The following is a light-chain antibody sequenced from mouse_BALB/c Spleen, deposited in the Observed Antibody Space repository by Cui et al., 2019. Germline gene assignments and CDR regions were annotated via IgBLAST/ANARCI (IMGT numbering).Light chain of an antibody. CDR2: STS. V-gene: IGKV4-80*01. CDR3: HQWSSCPWT. J-gene: IGKJ1*01. Sequence: QIVLTQSPAIMSASLGEEITLTCSVSSSVSYMHWYQQKSGTSPKLLIYSTSNLASGVPSRFSGSGSGTFYSLTISSVEAEDAADYYCHQWSSCPWTFGGGTKLEIK. CDR1: SSVSY.